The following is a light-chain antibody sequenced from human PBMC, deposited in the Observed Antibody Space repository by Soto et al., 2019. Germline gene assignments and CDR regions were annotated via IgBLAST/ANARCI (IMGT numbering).Light chain of an antibody. CDR3: KSYAGSNTYV. CDR1: KSDIGIYDF. J-gene: IGLJ1*01. CDR2: EVV. Sequence: QSVLTQPPSAPGSPGQSVTISCTGSKSDIGIYDFVSWYQHHPGKAPRLIIYEVVQRTSGVPDRFSGSKSGNTASLTVSGLQAADEVDYFCKSYAGSNTYVFGTGTKLTVL. V-gene: IGLV2-8*01.